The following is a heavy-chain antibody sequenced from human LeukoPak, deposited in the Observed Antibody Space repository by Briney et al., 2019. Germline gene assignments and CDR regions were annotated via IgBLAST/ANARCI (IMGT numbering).Heavy chain of an antibody. V-gene: IGHV1-18*01. CDR3: ARDQRAVAGRYYYGMDV. Sequence: GASVKVSCTASGYTFTSYGISWVRQAPGQGLEWMGWISAYNGNTNYAQKLQGRVTMATDTSTSTAYMELRSLRSDDTAVYYCARDQRAVAGRYYYGMDVWGQGTTVTVSS. D-gene: IGHD6-19*01. J-gene: IGHJ6*02. CDR1: GYTFTSYG. CDR2: ISAYNGNT.